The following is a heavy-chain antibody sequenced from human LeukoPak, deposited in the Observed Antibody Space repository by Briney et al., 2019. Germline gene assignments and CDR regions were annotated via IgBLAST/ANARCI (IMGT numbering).Heavy chain of an antibody. D-gene: IGHD6-25*01. CDR1: GYNFTTYW. CDR3: ARHTKRPQAGWFDP. J-gene: IGHJ5*02. CDR2: IYPRDSQI. V-gene: IGHV5-51*01. Sequence: GESLKISCKASGYNFTTYWIGWVRQMPGKGLEYMGIIYPRDSQIRYSPSFQGQVTISADKSISTAYLQWTSLKASDTAIYYCARHTKRPQAGWFDPWGQGTLVTVPS.